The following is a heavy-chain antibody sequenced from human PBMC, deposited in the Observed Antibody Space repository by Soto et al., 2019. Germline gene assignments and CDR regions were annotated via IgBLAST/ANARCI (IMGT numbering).Heavy chain of an antibody. CDR2: IIPIFGTA. D-gene: IGHD6-6*01. J-gene: IGHJ6*02. CDR1: GGTFSSYA. Sequence: QVQLVQSGAEVKKPGSSVKVSCKASGGTFSSYAISWVRQAPGQGLEWMGGIIPIFGTANYAQKFQGRVTITXXEXTXXANMELSSLRSEDTAVYYCARGGQLGWDYYYGMDVWGQGTTVTVSS. CDR3: ARGGQLGWDYYYGMDV. V-gene: IGHV1-69*05.